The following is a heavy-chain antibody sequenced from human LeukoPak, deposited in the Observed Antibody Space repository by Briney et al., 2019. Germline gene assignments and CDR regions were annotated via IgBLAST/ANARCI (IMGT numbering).Heavy chain of an antibody. J-gene: IGHJ4*02. CDR3: AKDIAQGYTYGSIEQDY. CDR1: GFTFSTYA. CDR2: ICESGTGT. D-gene: IGHD5-18*01. V-gene: IGHV3-23*01. Sequence: GGSLRLSCTASGFTFSTYAMSWVRQAPGKGLEWVSAICESGTGTYYADSVKGRFTISRDNSKNTLSLQMNSLRAEDTAVYYCAKDIAQGYTYGSIEQDYWGQGTLVTVSS.